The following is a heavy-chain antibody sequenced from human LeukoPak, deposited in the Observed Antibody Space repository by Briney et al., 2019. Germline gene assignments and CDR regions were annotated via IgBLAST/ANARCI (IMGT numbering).Heavy chain of an antibody. CDR1: GGSFSGYY. CDR3: ARVPSDYCSGGSCYLDY. CDR2: INHSGST. Sequence: SETLSLTCAVYGGSFSGYYWSWIRQPPGKGLEWIGEINHSGSTNYNPSLKSRVTISVDTSKNQFSLKLSSVTAADTAVYYCARVPSDYCSGGSCYLDYWGQGTLVTVSS. V-gene: IGHV4-34*01. J-gene: IGHJ4*02. D-gene: IGHD2-15*01.